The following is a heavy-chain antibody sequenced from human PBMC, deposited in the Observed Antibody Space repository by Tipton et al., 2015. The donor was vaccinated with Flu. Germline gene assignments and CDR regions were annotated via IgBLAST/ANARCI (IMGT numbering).Heavy chain of an antibody. V-gene: IGHV4-38-2*01. CDR3: AKRGYDSGGYFSPLAPLCWFDP. Sequence: LRLSCAVSGGSLRGDFWAWVRLSPGTGLEWIASISLSGKLYFHSTFESRAVISIDSSKNQFSLTLSSVTAADTAVYYFAKRGYDSGGYFSPLAPLCWFDPWGRGTQVSVSS. J-gene: IGHJ5*02. CDR2: ISLSGKL. D-gene: IGHD3-10*01. CDR1: GGSLRGDF.